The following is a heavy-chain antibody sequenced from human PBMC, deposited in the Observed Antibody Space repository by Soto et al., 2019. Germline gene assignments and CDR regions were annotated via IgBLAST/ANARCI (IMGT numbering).Heavy chain of an antibody. CDR1: AFTFSSYS. V-gene: IGHV3-48*02. J-gene: IGHJ5*02. CDR3: ARQGVASTATSWFDP. Sequence: GSLRLSCAASAFTFSSYSMNWVRQAPGKGLEWVSYISTSSGTIYYADSVKGRFTISRDNAKNSLYLQMNSLRDEDTAVYYCARQGVASTATSWFDPWGQGTLVTGSS. CDR2: ISTSSGTI. D-gene: IGHD6-13*01.